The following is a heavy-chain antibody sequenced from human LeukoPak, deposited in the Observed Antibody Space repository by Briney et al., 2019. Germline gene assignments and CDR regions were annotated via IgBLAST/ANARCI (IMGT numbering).Heavy chain of an antibody. V-gene: IGHV3-15*01. J-gene: IGHJ3*01. CDR1: GFTFSDAW. CDR2: IKSRTDGGTA. D-gene: IGHD3-16*01. CDR3: ATQGLLDAFDV. Sequence: PGGALRLSCAASGFTFSDAWMIWVRPAPGKGLGWVGRIKSRTDGGTADYAAHVTGRFTFSRDDSNGTLFLQMNSLTIEDTAVYYCATQGLLDAFDVWGRGTMVIVSS.